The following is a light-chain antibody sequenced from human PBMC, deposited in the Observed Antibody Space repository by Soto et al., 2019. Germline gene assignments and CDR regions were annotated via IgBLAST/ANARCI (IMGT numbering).Light chain of an antibody. CDR3: FSHRSGDSHV. J-gene: IGLJ1*01. CDR1: SSDIGAYNY. V-gene: IGLV2-14*01. Sequence: QSVLTQPASVSGSPGQSITISCTGTSSDIGAYNYVSWYQQYPGKAPKLMIYGVTNRPSGVSNRFSGSKTGNTASPTISGLQAEDEADYYCFSHRSGDSHVLGTGTKVTVL. CDR2: GVT.